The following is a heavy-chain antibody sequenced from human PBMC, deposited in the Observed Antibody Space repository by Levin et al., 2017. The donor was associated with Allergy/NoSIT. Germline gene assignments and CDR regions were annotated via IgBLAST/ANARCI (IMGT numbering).Heavy chain of an antibody. CDR3: ARVPRGAVADDY. CDR1: GFTFSSYR. CDR2: ISISSNYI. J-gene: IGHJ4*02. D-gene: IGHD6-19*01. Sequence: GASVKVSCAASGFTFSSYRMNWVRQAPGKGLEWISSISISSNYIYYADSVKGRFTISRDNAETSLFLQMNSLRAEDTAVYYCARVPRGAVADDYWGQGTLVIVSS. V-gene: IGHV3-21*01.